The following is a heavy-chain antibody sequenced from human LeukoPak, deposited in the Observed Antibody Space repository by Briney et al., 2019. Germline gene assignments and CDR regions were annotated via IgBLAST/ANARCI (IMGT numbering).Heavy chain of an antibody. CDR1: GFTFSSYG. D-gene: IGHD6-13*01. CDR3: ARTLTKAAAFDY. CDR2: VWYDGSEN. V-gene: IGHV3-33*01. J-gene: IGHJ4*02. Sequence: PGGSLRLSCAASGFTFSSYGMHWVRQAPGKGLEWVAVVWYDGSENSYADPVKGRFTISRDNSKNTLYLQMNSLRAEDTAVYYCARTLTKAAAFDYWGQGTLVTVSS.